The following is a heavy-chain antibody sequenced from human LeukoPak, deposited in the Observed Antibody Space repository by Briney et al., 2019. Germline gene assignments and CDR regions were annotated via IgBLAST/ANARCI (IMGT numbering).Heavy chain of an antibody. CDR3: AKDTGITIFGVAQDY. CDR1: GFTFSSYS. Sequence: GGSLRLSCAASGFTFSSYSMNWVRQAPGKGLEWVSYISSSSSTIYYADSVKGRFTISRDNAKNSLYLQMNSLRAEDTAVYYCAKDTGITIFGVAQDYWGQGTLVTVSS. D-gene: IGHD3-3*01. CDR2: ISSSSSTI. V-gene: IGHV3-48*01. J-gene: IGHJ4*02.